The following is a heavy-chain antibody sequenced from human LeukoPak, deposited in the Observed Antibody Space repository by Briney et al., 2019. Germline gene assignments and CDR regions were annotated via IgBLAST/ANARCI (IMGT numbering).Heavy chain of an antibody. J-gene: IGHJ6*02. CDR2: ISYDGSNK. Sequence: PGRSLRLSCAASGFTFSSYAMHWVRQAPGKGLEWVAVISYDGSNKYYADSVKGRFTISRDNSKNTLYLQMNSLRAEDTAVYYCARDSSGGLRDYYYGMDVWGQGTTVTVSS. V-gene: IGHV3-30-3*01. CDR1: GFTFSSYA. CDR3: ARDSSGGLRDYYYGMDV. D-gene: IGHD6-25*01.